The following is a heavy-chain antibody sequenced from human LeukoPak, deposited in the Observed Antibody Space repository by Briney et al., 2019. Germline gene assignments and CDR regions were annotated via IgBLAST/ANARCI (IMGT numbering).Heavy chain of an antibody. D-gene: IGHD2/OR15-2a*01. CDR3: ARRGNMSSHAFDI. CDR1: GFSFSDSY. Sequence: GGSLRLSCAASGFSFSDSYMSWIRQAPGQGLEWLSYIKRSDTSTFYADSVKGRFTVSRDNAKNSLYLQMNSLRAEDTAVYYCARRGNMSSHAFDIWGQGTVVTVSS. J-gene: IGHJ3*02. CDR2: IKRSDTST. V-gene: IGHV3-11*01.